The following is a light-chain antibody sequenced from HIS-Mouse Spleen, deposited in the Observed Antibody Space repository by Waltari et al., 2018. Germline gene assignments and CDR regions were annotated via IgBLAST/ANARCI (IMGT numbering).Light chain of an antibody. CDR3: QQYDNLPLT. V-gene: IGKV1-33*01. J-gene: IGKJ4*01. CDR1: QDISNY. Sequence: DIQMTQSPSSLSVSVGDRVTITCQASQDISNYLNWYQQKPGKAPKLLIYDASNLETGGPSRVSGSGSGTDFTFTISSLQPEDIATYYCQQYDNLPLTFGGGTKVEIK. CDR2: DAS.